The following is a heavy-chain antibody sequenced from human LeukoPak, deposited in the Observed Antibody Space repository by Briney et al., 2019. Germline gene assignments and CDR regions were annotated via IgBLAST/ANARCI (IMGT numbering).Heavy chain of an antibody. CDR3: ARDDYNWNYFDY. D-gene: IGHD1-20*01. CDR2: ISSSSSYV. CDR1: GFTFSSYS. V-gene: IGHV3-21*01. J-gene: IGHJ4*02. Sequence: GGSLRLSCAASGFTFSSYSMNWVRQAPGKGLEWVSSISSSSSYVYYADSVKGRFTISRDNAKNSLYLQMNSLRAEDTAVYYCARDDYNWNYFDYWGQGILVTVSS.